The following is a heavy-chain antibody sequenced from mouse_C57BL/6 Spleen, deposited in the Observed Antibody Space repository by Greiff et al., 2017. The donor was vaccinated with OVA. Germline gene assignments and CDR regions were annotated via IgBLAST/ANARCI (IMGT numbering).Heavy chain of an antibody. CDR2: IDPENGDT. V-gene: IGHV14-4*01. D-gene: IGHD1-1*02. J-gene: IGHJ3*01. CDR3: TTYGGSFAY. CDR1: GFNIKDDY. Sequence: VQLQQSGAELVRPGASVKLSCTASGFNIKDDYMHWVKQRPEQGLEWIGWIDPENGDTEYASKFQGKATITADTSSNTAYLQLSSLTSEDTAVYYCTTYGGSFAYWGQGTLVTVSA.